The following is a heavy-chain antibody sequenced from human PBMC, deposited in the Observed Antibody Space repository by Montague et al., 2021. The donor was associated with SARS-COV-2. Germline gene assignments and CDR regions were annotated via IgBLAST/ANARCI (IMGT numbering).Heavy chain of an antibody. J-gene: IGHJ6*02. D-gene: IGHD3-10*01. CDR1: GFTFSSYA. V-gene: IGHV3-30*04. CDR2: ISYAGSNK. CDR3: ARDVPHYYGSGSYGYYYGMDV. Sequence: SLRLSCAASGFTFSSYAMYWVRQAPGKGLEWVAVISYAGSNKSYXXSLKGRFTISRDNSKNTLYLQMNSLRSEDTAVYYCARDVPHYYGSGSYGYYYGMDVWGQGTTVTVSS.